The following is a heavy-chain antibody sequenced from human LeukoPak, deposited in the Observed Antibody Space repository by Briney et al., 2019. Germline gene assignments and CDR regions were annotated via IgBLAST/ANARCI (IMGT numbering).Heavy chain of an antibody. CDR1: GGSISSSSYY. CDR2: IYYSGST. V-gene: IGHV4-39*01. J-gene: IGHJ4*02. CDR3: ARGRDSFDY. Sequence: SKTLSLTCTVSGGSISSSSYYWGWIRQPPGKGLEWIGSIYYSGSTYYNPSLKSRVTISVDTSKNQFSLKLSSVTAADTAVYYCARGRDSFDYWGQGTLVTVSS.